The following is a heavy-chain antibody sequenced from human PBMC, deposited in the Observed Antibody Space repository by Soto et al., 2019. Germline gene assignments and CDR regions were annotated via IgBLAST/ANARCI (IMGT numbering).Heavy chain of an antibody. CDR1: GFTCSSYG. J-gene: IGHJ4*02. D-gene: IGHD5-18*01. CDR2: ISYDGGLQ. Sequence: QAQLVESGGGVVQPGRSLRLSCAASGFTCSSYGMHWVRQAPGTGLEWVAVISYDGGLQHYADSVKGRFTISRDNSKNMVLLQMTSLRAEDTAVYYCVSDRGYGHASVPYSWGQGTLVSVSA. CDR3: VSDRGYGHASVPYS. V-gene: IGHV3-30*03.